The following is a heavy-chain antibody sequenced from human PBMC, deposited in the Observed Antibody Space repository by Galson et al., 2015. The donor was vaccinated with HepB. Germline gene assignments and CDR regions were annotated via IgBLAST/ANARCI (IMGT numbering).Heavy chain of an antibody. CDR2: IDPNSGGT. CDR1: GYTFTGYY. Sequence: SVKVSCKASGYTFTGYYMHWVRQAPGQGLEWMGWIDPNSGGTNYAQKFQGRVTMTRDTSISTAYMELSRLRSDDTAVYYCARGLAMVTVDIDYWGQGTLVTVSS. CDR3: ARGLAMVTVDIDY. J-gene: IGHJ4*02. D-gene: IGHD5-18*01. V-gene: IGHV1-2*02.